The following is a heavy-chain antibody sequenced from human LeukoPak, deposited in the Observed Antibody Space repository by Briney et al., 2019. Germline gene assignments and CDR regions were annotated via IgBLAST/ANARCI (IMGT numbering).Heavy chain of an antibody. Sequence: PGGSLRLSCAASGFTFKLYWMHWVRQVPGRGPVWVSRINHDGSDTIYADSVRGRFTISRDDAKNTLYLQMNSLRAEDTAVYYCAKGLRVVDYWGRGTLVTVSS. CDR1: GFTFKLYW. V-gene: IGHV3-74*01. D-gene: IGHD6-6*01. CDR3: AKGLRVVDY. CDR2: INHDGSDT. J-gene: IGHJ4*02.